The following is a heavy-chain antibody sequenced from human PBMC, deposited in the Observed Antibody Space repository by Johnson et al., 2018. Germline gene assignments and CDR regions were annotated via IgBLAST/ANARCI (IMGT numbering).Heavy chain of an antibody. Sequence: QEQLQESGPGLVKPSETLSLTCTVSGGSISSYYWSWIRQPPGKGLEWIGYIYYSGSTNYNPSLKSRVTISVATSKNQFSLKLSPVTAADTAVYYCARMSLIKVAAAIDYYYYYYMDVWGKGTTVTVSS. V-gene: IGHV4-59*01. D-gene: IGHD2-15*01. CDR1: GGSISSYY. CDR3: ARMSLIKVAAAIDYYYYYYMDV. CDR2: IYYSGST. J-gene: IGHJ6*03.